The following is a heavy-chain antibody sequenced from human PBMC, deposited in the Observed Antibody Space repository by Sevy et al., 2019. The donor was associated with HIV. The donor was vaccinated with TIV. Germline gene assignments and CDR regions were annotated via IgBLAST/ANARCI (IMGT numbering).Heavy chain of an antibody. CDR2: MKQDGSEK. CDR3: VREGLGGFSYSLDR. CDR1: GFTFSAYW. D-gene: IGHD5-18*01. J-gene: IGHJ4*02. Sequence: GGSLRLSCVASGFTFSAYWMTWVRQAPGKGLEWVATMKQDGSEKYYVDSVKGRFTISRDNAKYSLYLQMNSLRAEDTAVYYCVREGLGGFSYSLDRWGQGTLVTVSS. V-gene: IGHV3-7*01.